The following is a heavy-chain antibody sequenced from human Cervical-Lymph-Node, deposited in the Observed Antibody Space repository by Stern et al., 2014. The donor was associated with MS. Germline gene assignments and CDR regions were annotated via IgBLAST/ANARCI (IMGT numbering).Heavy chain of an antibody. V-gene: IGHV4-59*01. CDR1: GDSISGYY. CDR2: IYDSGST. Sequence: QVQLQESGPGLVKPSETLSLTCTVSGDSISGYYWNWLRQPPGKGLEWIGYIYDSGSTNSNPSLKSRVTISVDTSKNQFSLRLNSVTAADTAVYYCARDSRDYFDYWGQGTLVTVSS. CDR3: ARDSRDYFDY. D-gene: IGHD3-10*01. J-gene: IGHJ4*02.